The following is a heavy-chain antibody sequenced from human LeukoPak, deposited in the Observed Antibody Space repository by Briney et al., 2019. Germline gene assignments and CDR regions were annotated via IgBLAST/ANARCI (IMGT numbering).Heavy chain of an antibody. CDR3: VRDYGGSSPFDY. Sequence: GGSLRLSCAASGFTFYDYTMHWVRQAPGKGLEWVSLISWDGGSTYYADSVKGRFTISRDNAKNSLYLQMNSLRAEDTAVYHCVRDYGGSSPFDYWGQGTLVTVSS. V-gene: IGHV3-43*01. J-gene: IGHJ4*02. CDR2: ISWDGGST. D-gene: IGHD4-23*01. CDR1: GFTFYDYT.